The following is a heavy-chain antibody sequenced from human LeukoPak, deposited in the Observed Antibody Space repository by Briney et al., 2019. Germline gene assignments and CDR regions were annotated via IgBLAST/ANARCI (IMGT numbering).Heavy chain of an antibody. V-gene: IGHV3-74*01. CDR2: ITRDGSST. CDR1: GFTFSSSW. Sequence: GGSLRLSCAASGFTFSSSWMHWVRQAPGKGLVWVSRITRDGSSTTYADSVKGRFTTSRDNAKNTLYPQMDSLRDDDTTVYYCARDPGYESWSPFWGGMDVWGNGTTVIVSS. D-gene: IGHD3-16*01. J-gene: IGHJ6*04. CDR3: ARDPGYESWSPFWGGMDV.